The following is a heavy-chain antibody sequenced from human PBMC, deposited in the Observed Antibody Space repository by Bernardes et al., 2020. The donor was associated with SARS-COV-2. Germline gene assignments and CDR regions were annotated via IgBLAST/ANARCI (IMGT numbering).Heavy chain of an antibody. J-gene: IGHJ6*02. CDR1: GFAFGSYG. D-gene: IGHD5-12*01. CDR2: ISYDGSDE. Sequence: GGSLRLSCAASGFAFGSYGLNWIRQAPGKGLEWVAVISYDGSDEYYADSVKGRFTISRDNSKNTLFLQMNSLRAEDTALYYCAKEYSNYDRVFYYYGMDVWGQGTTVTVSS. V-gene: IGHV3-30*18. CDR3: AKEYSNYDRVFYYYGMDV.